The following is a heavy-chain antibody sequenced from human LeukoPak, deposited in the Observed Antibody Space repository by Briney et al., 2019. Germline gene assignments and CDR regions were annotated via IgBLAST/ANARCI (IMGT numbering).Heavy chain of an antibody. CDR3: ARGGIAAAGKAEVDY. V-gene: IGHV4-59*01. D-gene: IGHD6-13*01. Sequence: KPSETLSLTCTVSGGSISSYYWSWIRQPPGKGLEWIGYIYYSGSTNYNPSLKSRVTISVDTSKNQFSLKLSSVTAADTAVYYCARGGIAAAGKAEVDYWGQGTLVTVSS. CDR2: IYYSGST. CDR1: GGSISSYY. J-gene: IGHJ4*02.